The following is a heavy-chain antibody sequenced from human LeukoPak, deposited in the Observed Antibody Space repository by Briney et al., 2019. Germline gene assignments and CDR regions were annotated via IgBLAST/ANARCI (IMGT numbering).Heavy chain of an antibody. CDR2: ISPSSSYI. V-gene: IGHV3-21*01. J-gene: IGHJ4*02. Sequence: GGSLRLSCAASGFTFSNYAMNWVRQSPGKGLEWVSSISPSSSYIYYADSVKGRLTISRDNSKNTLYLQMNSLRAEDTAVYYCAREVAAAGMSYWGQGTLVTVSS. CDR1: GFTFSNYA. CDR3: AREVAAAGMSY. D-gene: IGHD6-13*01.